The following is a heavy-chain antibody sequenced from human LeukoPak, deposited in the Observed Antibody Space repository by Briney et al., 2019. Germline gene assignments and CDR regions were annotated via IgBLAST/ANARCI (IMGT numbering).Heavy chain of an antibody. J-gene: IGHJ5*02. CDR2: ISNSDGST. Sequence: PGGSLRLSCEASGFTFSTYAMSWVRQAPGKGLEWVSTISNSDGSTFYADSVKGRFTISRDNSKNTLSLQVNSLRAEDTAIYYCAREAVVVYNWFDPWGQGTLVTVSS. D-gene: IGHD3-22*01. CDR3: AREAVVVYNWFDP. CDR1: GFTFSTYA. V-gene: IGHV3-23*01.